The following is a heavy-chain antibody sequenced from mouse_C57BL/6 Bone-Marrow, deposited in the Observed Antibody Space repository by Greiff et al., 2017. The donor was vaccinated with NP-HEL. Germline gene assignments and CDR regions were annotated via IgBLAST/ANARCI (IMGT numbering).Heavy chain of an antibody. J-gene: IGHJ4*01. V-gene: IGHV5-4*01. CDR3: ARDERGRRYAMDY. CDR1: GFTFSSYA. Sequence: EVQLVESGGGLVKPGGSLKLSCAASGFTFSSYALSWVRQTPEKRLEWVATISDGGSYTYYTDNVKGRFTLSRDNAKNNLYLQMSHLTSEDTAVYYCARDERGRRYAMDYGGQGTSVTVSS. CDR2: ISDGGSYT.